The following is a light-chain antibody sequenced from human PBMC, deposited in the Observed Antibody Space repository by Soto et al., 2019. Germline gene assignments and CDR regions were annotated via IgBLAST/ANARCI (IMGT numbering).Light chain of an antibody. CDR2: GVT. J-gene: IGLJ1*01. Sequence: QSVLTQPASVSGSPGQSITISCTGTSSDVGTYNFVSWYQQPPGKAPKLMIYGVTNRPSGVSNRFSGSKSGNTASLTISGLQAEDEADYYCSSYTTSSTLGVFGTGTKVTVL. V-gene: IGLV2-14*01. CDR3: SSYTTSSTLGV. CDR1: SSDVGTYNF.